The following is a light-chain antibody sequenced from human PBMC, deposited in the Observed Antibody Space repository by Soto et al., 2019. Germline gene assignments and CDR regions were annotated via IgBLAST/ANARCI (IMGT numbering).Light chain of an antibody. J-gene: IGKJ1*01. Sequence: EIVLTPSPAPLSLSPVQRATLSCRASQSVRGYLAWYQQTPGQAPRLLIYDASNRATGIPARFSGTGSGTDFTLTISSLEPEDFAVYYCQQRSNWPRTFGQGTKVDI. CDR3: QQRSNWPRT. CDR2: DAS. CDR1: QSVRGY. V-gene: IGKV3-11*01.